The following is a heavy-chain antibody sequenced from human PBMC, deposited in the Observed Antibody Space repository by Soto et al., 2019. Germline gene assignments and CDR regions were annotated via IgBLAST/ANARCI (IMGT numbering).Heavy chain of an antibody. CDR1: GYTFTGYY. V-gene: IGHV1-2*04. CDR2: INPNSGGT. Sequence: QVQLVQSGAEVKKPGASVKVSCKASGYTFTGYYMHWVRQAPGQGLEWMGWINPNSGGTNYAQKFQGWVTMTRDTSISTAYMELSRLRSDDTDVYYCARTPSCSGGSCYSTWFDPWGQGTLVTVSS. J-gene: IGHJ5*02. D-gene: IGHD2-15*01. CDR3: ARTPSCSGGSCYSTWFDP.